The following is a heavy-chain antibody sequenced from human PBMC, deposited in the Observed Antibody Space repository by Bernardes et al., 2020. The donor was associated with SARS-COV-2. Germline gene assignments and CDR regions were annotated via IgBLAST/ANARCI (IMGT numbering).Heavy chain of an antibody. CDR2: SRNKTKSYTT. CDR1: GFTFSDYY. CDR3: ARYTSGQSQTHYYYGMDG. J-gene: IGHJ6*02. Sequence: GGSLRLSCVVSGFTFSDYYMDWVRQAPGKGLEWVGRSRNKTKSYTTEYAASVKGRFIISRDDSKKSLYLQMNSLKTEDTAVYYCARYTSGQSQTHYYYGMDGWGPGTTVNLSS. D-gene: IGHD6-19*01. V-gene: IGHV3-72*01.